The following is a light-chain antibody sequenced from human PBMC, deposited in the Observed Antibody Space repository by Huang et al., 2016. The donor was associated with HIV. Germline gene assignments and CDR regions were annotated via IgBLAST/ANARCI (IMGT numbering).Light chain of an antibody. J-gene: IGKJ1*01. CDR2: ATS. CDR3: QQYHSLPWT. V-gene: IGKV1-NL1*01. Sequence: DIQMTQSPSSRSASVGDRVTITCRASQGIGNSLAWDQQKPEKAPRLLLYATSTLESGVPSRFSGSGSGTHYTLTINTLQPEDIASYYCQQYHSLPWTFGQGTKVEIK. CDR1: QGIGNS.